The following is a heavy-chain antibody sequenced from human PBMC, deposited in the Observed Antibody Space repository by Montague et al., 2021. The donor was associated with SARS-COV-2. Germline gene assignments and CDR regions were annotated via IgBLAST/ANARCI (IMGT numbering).Heavy chain of an antibody. CDR1: GGSISSYY. D-gene: IGHD3-10*01. Sequence: SETLSLTCTVSGGSISSYYWSWIRQSPGKGLEWIGYIYYSGSTNYNPSLKSRVTISVDTSKNQFSPKLSSVTAADTAVYYCAGHTSERITTVQAFDIWGQGTMVTVSS. CDR3: AGHTSERITTVQAFDI. V-gene: IGHV4-59*08. J-gene: IGHJ3*02. CDR2: IYYSGST.